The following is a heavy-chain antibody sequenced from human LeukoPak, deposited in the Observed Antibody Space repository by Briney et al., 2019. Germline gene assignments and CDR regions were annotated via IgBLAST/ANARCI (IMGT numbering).Heavy chain of an antibody. CDR2: ISGSGGST. D-gene: IGHD2-8*01. CDR3: AKDVGYCTNGVCYRSFFDY. J-gene: IGHJ4*02. V-gene: IGHV3-23*01. Sequence: GGSLRLSCAASGFTFSSYAMSWVRQAPGKGLEWVSAISGSGGSTYYADSVKGRFTISRDNSKNTLYLQMNSRRAEDTAVYYCAKDVGYCTNGVCYRSFFDYWGQGTLVTVSS. CDR1: GFTFSSYA.